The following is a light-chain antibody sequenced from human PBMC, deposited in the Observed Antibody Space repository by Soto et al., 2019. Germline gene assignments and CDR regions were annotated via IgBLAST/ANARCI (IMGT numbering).Light chain of an antibody. CDR1: QSVRTY. J-gene: IGKJ1*01. V-gene: IGKV3-11*01. Sequence: EIVLTQSPATLSLSPGERATLSCRAVQSVRTYLAWYQQKPCRAPRLLIHDASSRATGIPARLSGSESGTDFTLTISSLEPEDFAVYYCQQRRNWPVTFGQGTRVEIK. CDR3: QQRRNWPVT. CDR2: DAS.